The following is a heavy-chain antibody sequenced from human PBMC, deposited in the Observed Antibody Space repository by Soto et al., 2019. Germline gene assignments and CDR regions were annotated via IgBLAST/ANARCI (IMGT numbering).Heavy chain of an antibody. Sequence: SETLSLTCAVYGGSFSGYYWSWIRQPPGKGLEWIGEINHSGSTNYNPSLKSRVTISVDTSKNQFSLRLSSVTAADTAVYYCARGTVTKYFDYWGQGTLVTVSS. J-gene: IGHJ4*02. V-gene: IGHV4-34*01. CDR2: INHSGST. CDR3: ARGTVTKYFDY. CDR1: GGSFSGYY. D-gene: IGHD4-17*01.